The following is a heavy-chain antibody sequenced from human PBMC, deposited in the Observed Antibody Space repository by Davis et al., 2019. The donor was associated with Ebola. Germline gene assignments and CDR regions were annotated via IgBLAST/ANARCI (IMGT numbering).Heavy chain of an antibody. CDR3: ARGGNYGDF. CDR1: GYTFSSYA. V-gene: IGHV1-3*04. J-gene: IGHJ4*02. D-gene: IGHD4-17*01. Sequence: AASVKVSCKASGYTFSSYAVHWVRQAPGQRPEWMGWFNTGNGVTEVSQTFQGRVTITRDTSANTVYMDLSSLRSEGTAVYYCARGGNYGDFWGQGTLVTVSS. CDR2: FNTGNGVT.